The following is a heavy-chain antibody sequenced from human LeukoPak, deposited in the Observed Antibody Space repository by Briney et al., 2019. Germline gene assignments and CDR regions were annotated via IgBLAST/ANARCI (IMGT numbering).Heavy chain of an antibody. CDR1: GYTFTGYY. J-gene: IGHJ4*02. Sequence: ASVKVSCKASGYTFTGYYMHWVRQAPGQGLEWMGWINPNSGGTNYAQKFQGRVTMTRDTSTSTVYMELSSLRSEDTAVYYCARDQRPNYGDYGSNGYWGQGTLVTVSS. V-gene: IGHV1-2*02. CDR2: INPNSGGT. D-gene: IGHD4-17*01. CDR3: ARDQRPNYGDYGSNGY.